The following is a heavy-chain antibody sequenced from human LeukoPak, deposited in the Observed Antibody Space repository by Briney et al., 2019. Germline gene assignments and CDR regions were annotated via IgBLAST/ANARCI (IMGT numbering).Heavy chain of an antibody. J-gene: IGHJ4*02. Sequence: PSETLSLTCTVFGGSISSYYWSWIRQPPGKGLEWIGYIYYSGSTNYNPPLKSRVTISVDTSKNQFSLKLSSVTAADTAVYYCAGGGTSPDYWGQGTLVTVSS. CDR3: AGGGTSPDY. CDR2: IYYSGST. CDR1: GGSISSYY. D-gene: IGHD1-1*01. V-gene: IGHV4-59*01.